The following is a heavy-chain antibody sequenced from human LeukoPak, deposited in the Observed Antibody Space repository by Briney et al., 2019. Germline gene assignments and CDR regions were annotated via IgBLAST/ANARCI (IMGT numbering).Heavy chain of an antibody. Sequence: ASVKVSCTASGYTFTSYYMHWVRQAPGQGLEWMGIINPSGGSTSYAQKFQGRVTMTRDTSTSTVYMELSSLRSEDTAVYYCARNQYSDRWTGSPYYYYGMDVWGQGTTVTVSS. V-gene: IGHV1-46*01. CDR3: ARNQYSDRWTGSPYYYYGMDV. CDR1: GYTFTSYY. J-gene: IGHJ6*02. CDR2: INPSGGST. D-gene: IGHD2/OR15-2a*01.